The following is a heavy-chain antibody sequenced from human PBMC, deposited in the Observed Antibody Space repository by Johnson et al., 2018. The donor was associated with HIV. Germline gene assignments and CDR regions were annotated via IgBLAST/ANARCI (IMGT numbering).Heavy chain of an antibody. CDR1: GFTFDDYG. Sequence: EQLVESGGGVVRPGGSLRLSCAASGFTFDDYGMSWVRQAPGKGLEWVSGISWNSGSIGYADSVQGRFTISRDNAKNSLYLQMNSLRDEETALYYCARATYYYDTSGYLTRPRAFDVWGQGTMVTVSS. CDR3: ARATYYYDTSGYLTRPRAFDV. J-gene: IGHJ3*01. D-gene: IGHD3-22*01. CDR2: ISWNSGSI. V-gene: IGHV3-20*04.